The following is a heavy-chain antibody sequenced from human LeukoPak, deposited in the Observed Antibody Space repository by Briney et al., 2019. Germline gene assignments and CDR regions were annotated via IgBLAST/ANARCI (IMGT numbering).Heavy chain of an antibody. CDR1: GYTFASYD. D-gene: IGHD6-19*01. V-gene: IGHV1-8*01. CDR2: MNPNSGNT. J-gene: IGHJ4*02. CDR3: ARVGYSSGWYRFDY. Sequence: ASVKVSCKASGYTFASYDINWVRQATGQGLEWMGWMNPNSGNTGYAQKFQGRVTMTRNTSISTAYMELSSLRSEDTAVYYCARVGYSSGWYRFDYWGQGTLVTVSS.